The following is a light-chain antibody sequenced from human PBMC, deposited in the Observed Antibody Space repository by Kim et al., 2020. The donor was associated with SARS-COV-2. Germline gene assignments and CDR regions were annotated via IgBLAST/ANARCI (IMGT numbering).Light chain of an antibody. V-gene: IGKV3-20*01. Sequence: SLSPGERATLSCRASQSVSSTYLAWYQQKPGQAPRLLIYGASSRATGIPDRFSGSGSGTDFTLTITRLEPEDFAVYYCQQYSSSPATFGQGTKVDIK. CDR3: QQYSSSPAT. J-gene: IGKJ1*01. CDR1: QSVSSTY. CDR2: GAS.